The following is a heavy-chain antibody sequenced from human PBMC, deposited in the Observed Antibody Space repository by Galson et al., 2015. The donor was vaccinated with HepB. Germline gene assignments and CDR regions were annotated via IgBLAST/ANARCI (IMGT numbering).Heavy chain of an antibody. CDR1: GYTFTSYD. V-gene: IGHV1-8*01. Sequence: SVKVSCKASGYTFTSYDINWVRQATGQGLEWMGWMNPNSGNTGYAQKFQGRVTMTRNTSISTAHMELSSLRSEDTAVYYCARGNFRELGRFDYWGQGTLVTVSS. CDR3: ARGNFRELGRFDY. D-gene: IGHD1-26*01. J-gene: IGHJ4*02. CDR2: MNPNSGNT.